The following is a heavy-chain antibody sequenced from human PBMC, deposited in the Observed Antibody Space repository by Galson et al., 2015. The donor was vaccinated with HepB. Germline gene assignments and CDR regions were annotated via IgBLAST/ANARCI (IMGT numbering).Heavy chain of an antibody. V-gene: IGHV3-48*02. Sequence: SLRLSCAASGFTFSRYSMTWVRQAPGKGLEWVSYMSSSSSIIYYADSVKGRFTISRDNAKNSLFLQMNSLRDEDTAVYYCARESVRGRTILENWGQGTLVTGCS. CDR1: GFTFSRYS. J-gene: IGHJ4*02. D-gene: IGHD3-9*01. CDR3: ARESVRGRTILEN. CDR2: MSSSSSII.